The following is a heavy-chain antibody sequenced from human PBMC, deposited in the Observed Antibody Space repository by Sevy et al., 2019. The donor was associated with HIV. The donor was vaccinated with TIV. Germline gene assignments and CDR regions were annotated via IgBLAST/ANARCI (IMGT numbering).Heavy chain of an antibody. CDR1: GYKVDMYG. J-gene: IGHJ4*01. V-gene: IGHV1-18*04. Sequence: ASVKVSCKISGYKVDMYGIAWVRQAPGQGLESMGWISTYNGNTNYAQNFQGRVTMTTDTSTSVVYMELGGLRPDDTAVYYCARATGMAVAGTGRYFDFWGRGTLVTVSA. CDR3: ARATGMAVAGTGRYFDF. CDR2: ISTYNGNT. D-gene: IGHD6-19*01.